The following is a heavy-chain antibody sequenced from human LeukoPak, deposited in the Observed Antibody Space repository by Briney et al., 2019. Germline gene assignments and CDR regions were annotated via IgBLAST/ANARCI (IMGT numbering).Heavy chain of an antibody. V-gene: IGHV6-1*01. CDR3: AREFRIAVYVYDP. CDR2: TYFRSKWYN. J-gene: IGHJ5*02. CDR1: GDRVSNNGAA. D-gene: IGHD6-19*01. Sequence: SQTLSLTCAISGDRVSNNGAAWHWIRQSPSRGLEWLGRTYFRSKWYNDYAVSVKSRITINRDTYKNQFSLQLSFVTPEDTAVYYCAREFRIAVYVYDPWGQGTLVTVSS.